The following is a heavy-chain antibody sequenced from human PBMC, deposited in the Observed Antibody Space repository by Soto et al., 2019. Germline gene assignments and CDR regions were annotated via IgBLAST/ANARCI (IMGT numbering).Heavy chain of an antibody. V-gene: IGHV1-46*03. CDR3: ARVLGLAVAGFFLDY. J-gene: IGHJ4*02. CDR1: GYTFTSYY. CDR2: INPSGGST. D-gene: IGHD6-19*01. Sequence: ASVKVSCKASGYTFTSYYMHWVRQAPGQGLEWMGIINPSGGSTSYAQKFQGRVTMTRDTSTSTVYMELSSLRSEDTAVYYCARVLGLAVAGFFLDYWGQGPLVTVSS.